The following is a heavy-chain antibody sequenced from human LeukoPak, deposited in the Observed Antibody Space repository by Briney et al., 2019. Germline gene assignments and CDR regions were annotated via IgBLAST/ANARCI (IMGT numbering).Heavy chain of an antibody. V-gene: IGHV4-4*09. CDR3: ARRVAARAFDY. Sequence: SETLSLTCTVSGGSINTYYWNWIRQPPGEGLEWIGYIYTSGSTNYNPSLKSRVTISVDTSKNQFSLKLSSVTAADTAVYYCARRVAARAFDYWGQGTLVTVSS. J-gene: IGHJ4*02. CDR1: GGSINTYY. D-gene: IGHD6-6*01. CDR2: IYTSGST.